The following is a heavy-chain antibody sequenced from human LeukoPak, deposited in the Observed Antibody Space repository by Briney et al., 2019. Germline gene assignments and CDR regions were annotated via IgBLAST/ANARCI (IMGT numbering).Heavy chain of an antibody. CDR3: VRGTRKISVAGTFDY. CDR2: IKQDGSEM. D-gene: IGHD6-19*01. V-gene: IGHV3-7*03. J-gene: IGHJ4*02. Sequence: GGSLRLSCTASGFTFSHYWMSWVRQAPGKGLEWVANIKQDGSEMHYVDSVKGRSTISRDNANNSLYLQMNSLRAEDTAVYYCVRGTRKISVAGTFDYWGQGTLVTVSS. CDR1: GFTFSHYW.